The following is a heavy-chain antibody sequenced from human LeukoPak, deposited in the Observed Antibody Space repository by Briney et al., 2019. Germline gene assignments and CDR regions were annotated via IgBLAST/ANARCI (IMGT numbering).Heavy chain of an antibody. CDR2: IYYSGST. CDR1: GGSISGYY. D-gene: IGHD2/OR15-2a*01. J-gene: IGHJ4*02. Sequence: SETLSLTCTVSGGSISGYYWSWIRQPPGKGLEWIGYIYYSGSTNYNPSLKSRVTISIDTSKNHFSLKLSSVTAADTAVYYCARGGSLWNFSNWGQGTLVTVSS. V-gene: IGHV4-59*01. CDR3: ARGGSLWNFSN.